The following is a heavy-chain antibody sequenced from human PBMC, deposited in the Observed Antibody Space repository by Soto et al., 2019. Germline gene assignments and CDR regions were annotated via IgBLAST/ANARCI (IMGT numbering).Heavy chain of an antibody. CDR2: INHSGST. CDR3: ARCPYMDV. Sequence: QVQLQQWGAGLLKPSETLSLTCAVYGRSFSGYYWSWIRQSPGKGLEWIGEINHSGSTNYNPSLKSRLTILIDAPKDQCSLKMSCVTAADTAVYYCARCPYMDVWGKGTTVIVSS. CDR1: GRSFSGYY. J-gene: IGHJ6*03. V-gene: IGHV4-34*01.